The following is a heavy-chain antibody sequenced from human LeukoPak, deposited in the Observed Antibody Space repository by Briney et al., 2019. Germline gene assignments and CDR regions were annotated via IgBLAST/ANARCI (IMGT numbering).Heavy chain of an antibody. J-gene: IGHJ4*02. CDR3: ARDTLYGTGGYYYVDY. CDR2: ISAYNGNT. CDR1: GYTFTSYG. Sequence: ASVKVSCKASGYTFTSYGISWVRQAPGQGLEWMGWISAYNGNTNYAQKLQGRVTMTTDTSTSTAYMELRSLRSDDTAVYYCARDTLYGTGGYYYVDYWGQGTLVTVSS. D-gene: IGHD2-8*02. V-gene: IGHV1-18*01.